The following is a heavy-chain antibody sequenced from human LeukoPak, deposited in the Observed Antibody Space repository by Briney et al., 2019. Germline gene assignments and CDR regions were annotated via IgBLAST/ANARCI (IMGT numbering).Heavy chain of an antibody. Sequence: PGGSLRLSCAASGFTFSISAMSWVRQAPGKGLEWASTISGSGGSTYYADSVKGRFTTSRDNSKNTLYLQMSSLRAEDTAVYYCAKDPSSSWYVNAFDIWGQGTMVTVSS. CDR3: AKDPSSSWYVNAFDI. CDR2: ISGSGGST. J-gene: IGHJ3*02. CDR1: GFTFSISA. D-gene: IGHD6-13*01. V-gene: IGHV3-23*01.